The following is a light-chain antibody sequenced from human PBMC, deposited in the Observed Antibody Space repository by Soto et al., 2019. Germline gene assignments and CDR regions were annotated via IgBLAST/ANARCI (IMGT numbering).Light chain of an antibody. CDR1: QSISTY. J-gene: IGKJ1*01. CDR2: AAS. Sequence: DIQMTQSPYSLSASVGDRVTITCRARQSISTYLNWYQQKPGQAPKLLIYAASSLQSWVPSRFSGSGSGTDFTLTISSLQPEEFATYYCEQRYSTPWTFGQGTKVESK. V-gene: IGKV1-39*01. CDR3: EQRYSTPWT.